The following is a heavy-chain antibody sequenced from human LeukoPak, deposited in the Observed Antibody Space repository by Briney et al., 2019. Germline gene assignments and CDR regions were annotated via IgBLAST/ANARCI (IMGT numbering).Heavy chain of an antibody. Sequence: GGSLRLSRAASGFTFSSYAMSWVRQAPGKGLEWVSAISGSGGSTYYADSVKGRFTISRDNSKNTLYLQMNSLRAEDTAVYYCVKASSSSPQYNWFDAWGQGTLVTVSS. J-gene: IGHJ5*02. D-gene: IGHD6-6*01. V-gene: IGHV3-23*01. CDR1: GFTFSSYA. CDR2: ISGSGGST. CDR3: VKASSSSPQYNWFDA.